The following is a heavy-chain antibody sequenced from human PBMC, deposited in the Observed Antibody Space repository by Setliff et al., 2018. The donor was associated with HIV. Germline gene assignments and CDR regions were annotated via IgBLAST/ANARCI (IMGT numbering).Heavy chain of an antibody. CDR1: GFTFSNYW. V-gene: IGHV3-74*01. D-gene: IGHD3-22*01. CDR3: ARAYNVYDYRFDSSGYDY. Sequence: PGGSLRLSCAASGFTFSNYWMHWVRQAPGKGLVWVSRINSDGSSTNYADSVKGRFIASTDNARNSSFLEMNSLRAEDTAVYYCARAYNVYDYRFDSSGYDYWGQGTLVT. CDR2: INSDGSST. J-gene: IGHJ4*02.